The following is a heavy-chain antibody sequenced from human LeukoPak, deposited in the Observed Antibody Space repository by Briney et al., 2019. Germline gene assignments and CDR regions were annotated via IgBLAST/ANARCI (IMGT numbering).Heavy chain of an antibody. CDR1: GGTFSSYA. D-gene: IGHD2-2*02. Sequence: SVKVSCKASGGTFSSYAISWVRQAPGQGLEWMGGIIPIFGTANYAQKFQGRVTITADESTSTAYMELSSLRSEDTAVYYCARGPIVVVPAAIHSRYYYMDVWGKGTTVTVSS. J-gene: IGHJ6*03. CDR2: IIPIFGTA. V-gene: IGHV1-69*13. CDR3: ARGPIVVVPAAIHSRYYYMDV.